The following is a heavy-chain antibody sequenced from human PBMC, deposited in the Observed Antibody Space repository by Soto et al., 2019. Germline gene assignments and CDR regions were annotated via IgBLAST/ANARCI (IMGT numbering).Heavy chain of an antibody. CDR1: GFTFSIYG. CDR2: ISHDGSNK. J-gene: IGHJ3*02. CDR3: VRLGARFGWNVMNDAFDI. Sequence: QVQLVESGGGVVQPGGSLRLSCAVSGFTFSIYGVQWVRQAPGKGLECVAGISHDGSNKYYVNSMKGRFTISRDNSKRMGSLTMNSLRPEYTAVDYCVRLGARFGWNVMNDAFDIWGLGTKVTVAS. V-gene: IGHV3-30*03. D-gene: IGHD1-1*01.